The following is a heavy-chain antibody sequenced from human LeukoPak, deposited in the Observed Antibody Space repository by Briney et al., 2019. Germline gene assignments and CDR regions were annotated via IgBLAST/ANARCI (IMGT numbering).Heavy chain of an antibody. V-gene: IGHV3-9*01. J-gene: IGHJ4*02. CDR1: GFTFDDYA. CDR3: AKDQSSSSYSPGDY. D-gene: IGHD3-22*01. CDR2: ISWNSGSI. Sequence: PGGSLRLSCAASGFTFDDYAMHWVRQAPGKGLEWVSGISWNSGSIGYADSVKGRFTISRDNAKNSLYLQMNSLRAEDTAIYYCAKDQSSSSYSPGDYWGQGALVTVSS.